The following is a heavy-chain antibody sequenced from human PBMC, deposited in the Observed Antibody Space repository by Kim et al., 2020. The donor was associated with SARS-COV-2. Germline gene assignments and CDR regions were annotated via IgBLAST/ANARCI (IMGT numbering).Heavy chain of an antibody. V-gene: IGHV4-31*02. J-gene: IGHJ4*02. CDR3: ARERRSLGICDY. Sequence: YYNPSLKSRVTISVDTSKNQFSLKLSSVTAADTAVYYCARERRSLGICDYWGQGTLVTVSS. D-gene: IGHD3-16*01.